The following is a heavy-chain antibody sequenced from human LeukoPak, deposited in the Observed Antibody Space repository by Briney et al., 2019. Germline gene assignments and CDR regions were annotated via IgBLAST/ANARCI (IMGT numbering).Heavy chain of an antibody. CDR1: GCSISSYY. D-gene: IGHD1-26*01. V-gene: IGHV4-59*01. CDR2: IYYSGST. Sequence: SETLSLTCTVSGCSISSYYWSWIRQPPGKGLEWIGYIYYSGSTKYNPSLKNRGTISVNTAKNQFSLKQISVTAADATAFYCARNRSLDYWGQGTLVTVSS. J-gene: IGHJ4*02. CDR3: ARNRSLDY.